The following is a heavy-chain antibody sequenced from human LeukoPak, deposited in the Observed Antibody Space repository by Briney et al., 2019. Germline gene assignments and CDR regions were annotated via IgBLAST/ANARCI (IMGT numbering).Heavy chain of an antibody. CDR1: GYSFTSYW. D-gene: IGHD2-15*01. V-gene: IGHV5-51*01. J-gene: IGHJ4*02. CDR2: IYPGDSDT. CDR3: ARQRYCSGGSCYGDY. Sequence: GESLKISCKGSGYSFTSYWIGWVRQMPGQGLEWMGIIYPGDSDTRYSPSFQGQVTISADKSISTAYLQWSSLKASDTAMYYCARQRYCSGGSCYGDYWGQGTLVTVSS.